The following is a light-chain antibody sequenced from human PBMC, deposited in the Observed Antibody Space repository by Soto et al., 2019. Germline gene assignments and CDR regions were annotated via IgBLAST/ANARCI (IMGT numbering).Light chain of an antibody. CDR2: HAS. CDR3: QQYNSYS. J-gene: IGKJ1*01. Sequence: IKMTQSSATLSASVGDRVTIICRASQSISNWLAWYQQKPGTAAKVLIYHASNLQSGVPSRFSGSGSGTEFTLTISSLQPDDFATYYCQQYNSYSFGQGTKVDIK. CDR1: QSISNW. V-gene: IGKV1-5*02.